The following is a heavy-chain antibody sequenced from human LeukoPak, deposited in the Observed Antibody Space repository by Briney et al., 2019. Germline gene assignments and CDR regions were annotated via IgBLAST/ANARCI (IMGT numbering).Heavy chain of an antibody. Sequence: SGTLSLTCAVSGGSISSSNWWSWVRQPPGKGLEWIGEIHHSGSTNYNPSLKSPVTISADKSKNQFSLKLSSVTAADTAVYYCARDRRPLFDSGSYSNYWGQGTLVTVSS. CDR1: GGSISSSNW. J-gene: IGHJ4*02. D-gene: IGHD1-26*01. CDR3: ARDRRPLFDSGSYSNY. V-gene: IGHV4-4*02. CDR2: IHHSGST.